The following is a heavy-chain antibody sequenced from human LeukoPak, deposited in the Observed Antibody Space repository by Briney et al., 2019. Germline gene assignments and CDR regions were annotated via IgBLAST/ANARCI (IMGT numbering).Heavy chain of an antibody. CDR2: INTNIGHP. V-gene: IGHV7-4-1*02. CDR1: GYTFSNYA. CDR3: ARECPNWFDP. Sequence: ASVKVSCKASGYTFSNYAMNWVRQAPGQGLEWMGWINTNIGHPTYAQGFTGRFVFSLDTSVSTAYLQISSLKAEDTAVYYCARECPNWFDPWGQGTLVTVSS. J-gene: IGHJ5*02. D-gene: IGHD5/OR15-5a*01.